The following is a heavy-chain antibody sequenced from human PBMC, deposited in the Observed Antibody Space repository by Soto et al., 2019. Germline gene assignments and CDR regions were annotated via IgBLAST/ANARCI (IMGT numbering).Heavy chain of an antibody. CDR3: ARGKYYDYRSGYSAFDY. CDR1: VFTFSSYS. V-gene: IGHV3-48*02. J-gene: IGHJ4*02. D-gene: IGHD3-3*01. Sequence: GRSLRLSCAASVFTFSSYSMNLVRQSPGKGLEWVSYISSSSSTIYYADSVKGRFTISRDNAKNSLYLQMNSLRDEDTAVYYCARGKYYDYRSGYSAFDYWGQGTLVTVSS. CDR2: ISSSSSTI.